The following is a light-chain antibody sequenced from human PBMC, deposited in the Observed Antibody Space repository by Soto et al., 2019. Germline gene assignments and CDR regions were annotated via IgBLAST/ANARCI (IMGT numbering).Light chain of an antibody. CDR1: DSIVNY. CDR2: GAS. V-gene: IGKV3-15*01. CDR3: QQYINWPSWK. Sequence: ERVLTQSPATLSLSPGETATLSCRASDSIVNYLAWYQHKPGQAPRLLMYGASARATGVPDRFSGSGYGTEFTLTISRLQSEDFAVYYCQQYINWPSWKFGQGTTLEIK. J-gene: IGKJ1*01.